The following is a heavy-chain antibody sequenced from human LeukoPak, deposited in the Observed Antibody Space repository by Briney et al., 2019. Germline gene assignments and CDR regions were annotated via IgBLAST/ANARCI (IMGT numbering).Heavy chain of an antibody. V-gene: IGHV4-59*02. D-gene: IGHD4-17*01. J-gene: IGHJ4*02. Sequence: SETLSLTCTVSRGSVTSYYWSWIRQPPGKGLEWIGDIYFSGNTKYNPSLQSRVTISLDTSQNQFSLRLRSVTAADTAVYYCARRTTVTTPEDYWGQGTLVTVSS. CDR1: RGSVTSYY. CDR2: IYFSGNT. CDR3: ARRTTVTTPEDY.